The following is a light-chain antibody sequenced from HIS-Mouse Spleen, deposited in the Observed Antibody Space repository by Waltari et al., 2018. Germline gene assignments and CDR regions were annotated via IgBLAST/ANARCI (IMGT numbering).Light chain of an antibody. Sequence: QSALTQPASVSGSPGQSITISCTGTSSDVGGYNYVSWYQQHPGKAPKLMIYDVSNRPLGVADRFSGSKSSNTASLTISGLQAEDEADYYCSSYTSSSFNVVFGGGTKLTVL. CDR2: DVS. CDR1: SSDVGGYNY. J-gene: IGLJ2*01. V-gene: IGLV2-14*03. CDR3: SSYTSSSFNVV.